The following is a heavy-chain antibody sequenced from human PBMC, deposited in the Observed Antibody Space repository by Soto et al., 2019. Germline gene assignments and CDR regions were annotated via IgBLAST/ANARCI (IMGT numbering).Heavy chain of an antibody. Sequence: SETLSLTCTFSGGSIISGGYYWSWIRQHPGKGLEWIGYIYYSGSTYYNPSLKSRVTISVDTSKNQFSLKLSSVTAADTAVYYCARDGRGYSGYDGGLNHWGQGTLVTVSS. CDR3: ARDGRGYSGYDGGLNH. D-gene: IGHD5-12*01. CDR2: IYYSGST. CDR1: GGSIISGGYY. V-gene: IGHV4-31*03. J-gene: IGHJ4*02.